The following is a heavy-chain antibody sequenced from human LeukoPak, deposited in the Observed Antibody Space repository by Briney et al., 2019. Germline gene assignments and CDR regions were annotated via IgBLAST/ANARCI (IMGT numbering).Heavy chain of an antibody. V-gene: IGHV3-53*01. CDR2: AHVDGNT. CDR3: AKDGGPIVGATRNDY. D-gene: IGHD1-26*01. Sequence: PGGSLRQSCAASGFTLSSNFMTWVRQAPGKGMDWVSFAHVDGNTYYGDSVKGGFTISRDNSNNTLYLQMNSLRAEDTAVYYCAKDGGPIVGATRNDYRGQGTLVTGSA. CDR1: GFTLSSNF. J-gene: IGHJ4*02.